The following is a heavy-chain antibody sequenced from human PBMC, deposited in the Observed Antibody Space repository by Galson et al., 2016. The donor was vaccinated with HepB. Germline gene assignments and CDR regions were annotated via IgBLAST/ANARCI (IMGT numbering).Heavy chain of an antibody. Sequence: SVKVSCKASGYTFSTYGVSWVRQAPGQGLEWMGWVSTYDGDRNYAQKLQGRVTMTTDTSTNTAYMELRRLTSDDTAVYYCARDRGYGSDTFDFWGQGTMVTVSS. CDR3: ARDRGYGSDTFDF. CDR2: VSTYDGDR. J-gene: IGHJ3*01. D-gene: IGHD5-18*01. V-gene: IGHV1-18*01. CDR1: GYTFSTYG.